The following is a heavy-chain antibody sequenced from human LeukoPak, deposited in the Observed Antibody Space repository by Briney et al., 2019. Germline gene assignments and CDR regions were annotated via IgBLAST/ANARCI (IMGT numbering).Heavy chain of an antibody. D-gene: IGHD4-11*01. J-gene: IGHJ6*04. CDR1: GGTFSSYA. V-gene: IGHV1-69*05. CDR3: AREYDYSNYQSLRNPLDV. Sequence: SVKVSCKASGGTFSSYAISWVRQAPGQGLEWVGGIIPIFGTANYAQKFQGRVTITTDESTSTAYMELSSLRSEDTAVYYCAREYDYSNYQSLRNPLDVWGKGTTVTVSS. CDR2: IIPIFGTA.